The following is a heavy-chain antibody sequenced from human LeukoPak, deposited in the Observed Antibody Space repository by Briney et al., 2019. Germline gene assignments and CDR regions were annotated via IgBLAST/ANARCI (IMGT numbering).Heavy chain of an antibody. D-gene: IGHD1-7*01. CDR1: GDSVSSSSSA. Sequence: SQTLSLTCAISGDSVSSSSSAWSWIRQSPSRGLEWLGRAYYRSKLYINYAVSVKGRITINPDTSKNQFSLQLNSVTPEDTAVYYCARNYRPDFDCWGQGSLVTVSS. CDR2: AYYRSKLYI. J-gene: IGHJ4*02. V-gene: IGHV6-1*01. CDR3: ARNYRPDFDC.